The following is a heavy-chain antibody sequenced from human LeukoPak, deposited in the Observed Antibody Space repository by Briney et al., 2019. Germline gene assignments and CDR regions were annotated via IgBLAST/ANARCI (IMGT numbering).Heavy chain of an antibody. J-gene: IGHJ4*02. CDR2: IRNKANSYTT. CDR3: TTDGNVLLWFGELSPFDY. Sequence: GGSLRLSCAASGFTFSDHYMDWVRQAPGKGLEWVGRIRNKANSYTTEYAASVKGRFTISRDDSKNTLYLQMNSLKTEDTAVYYCTTDGNVLLWFGELSPFDYWGQGTLVTVSS. D-gene: IGHD3-10*01. CDR1: GFTFSDHY. V-gene: IGHV3-72*01.